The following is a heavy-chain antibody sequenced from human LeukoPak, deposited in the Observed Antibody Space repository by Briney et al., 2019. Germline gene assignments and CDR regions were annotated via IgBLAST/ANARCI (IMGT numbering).Heavy chain of an antibody. V-gene: IGHV2-5*01. D-gene: IGHD4-17*01. Sequence: KESGPTLVKPTQTLTLTCTFSGFSLSTSGVGLGWIRQPPGKALEWLALIYWNDDKRYSPSLKSMLTITKDTSKNQVVLTMTNMDPVDTATYYCARLTTEDAFDIWGQGTMVTVSS. CDR1: GFSLSTSGVG. CDR2: IYWNDDK. CDR3: ARLTTEDAFDI. J-gene: IGHJ3*02.